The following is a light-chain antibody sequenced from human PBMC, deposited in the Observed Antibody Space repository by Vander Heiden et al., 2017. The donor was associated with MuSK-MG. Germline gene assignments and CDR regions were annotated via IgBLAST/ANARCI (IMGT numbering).Light chain of an antibody. V-gene: IGKV1-39*01. Sequence: DIEMTQSPSSLSASVGDRVTISCRASQTISRYLNWKQQKPGTAPKLLIYDASSLQSGLPSRFSGSGSGKHFTPTISSLQPEDFATYYRQQSYSTPLTFGGGTKVEIK. CDR3: QQSYSTPLT. J-gene: IGKJ4*01. CDR1: QTISRY. CDR2: DAS.